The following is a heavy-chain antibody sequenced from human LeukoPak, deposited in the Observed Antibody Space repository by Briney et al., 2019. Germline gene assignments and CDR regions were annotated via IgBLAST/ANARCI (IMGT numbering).Heavy chain of an antibody. Sequence: PGGSLRLSCAASGFTFDDYAMHWVRHAPGKGLEWVSLISWEGGSTYYADAVKGRFTISRDDSKNSLYLQMNSLRAEDTALYYCAKGARGVISYYYYMDVWGKGTTVTVSS. D-gene: IGHD3-10*01. CDR1: GFTFDDYA. CDR3: AKGARGVISYYYYMDV. J-gene: IGHJ6*03. CDR2: ISWEGGST. V-gene: IGHV3-43D*03.